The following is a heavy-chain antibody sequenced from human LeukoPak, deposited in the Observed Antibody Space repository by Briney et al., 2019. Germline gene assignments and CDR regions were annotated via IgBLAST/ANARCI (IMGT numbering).Heavy chain of an antibody. CDR3: ARRAVSVDY. D-gene: IGHD2-8*01. V-gene: IGHV4-39*01. CDR1: GGSISSCSNY. Sequence: SETLSLTCTVSGGSISSCSNYWGWIRHPPGKGLEWIGSIYYSGSTYYNPSLKSRVTISVDTSKNQFSLKLSSVTAADTAVYYCARRAVSVDYWGQGTLVTVSS. J-gene: IGHJ4*02. CDR2: IYYSGST.